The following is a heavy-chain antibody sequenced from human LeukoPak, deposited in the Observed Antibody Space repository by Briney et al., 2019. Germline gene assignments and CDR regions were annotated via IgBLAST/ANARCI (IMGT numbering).Heavy chain of an antibody. J-gene: IGHJ4*02. CDR3: ARDVYPGIRWGFDY. CDR1: GFTFNSYN. D-gene: IGHD3-16*01. CDR2: ISSSSSII. Sequence: AGGSLRLSCGASGFTFNSYNMNWVRQAPGKGLEWVSYISSSSSIIYYTDSVKGRFTISRDNAKNSLYLQMNSLRAEDTAVYYCARDVYPGIRWGFDYWGQGTLVTVSS. V-gene: IGHV3-48*04.